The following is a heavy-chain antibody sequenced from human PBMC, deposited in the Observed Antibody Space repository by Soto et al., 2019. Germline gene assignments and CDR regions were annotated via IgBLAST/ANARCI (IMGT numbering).Heavy chain of an antibody. CDR1: GYTFTSYD. Sequence: ASVKVSCKASGYTFTSYDINWVRQATGQGLEWMGWMNPNSGNTGYAQKFQGRVTMTRNTSISTAYMELSSLRSEDTAVYYCARGGSTIFGVVIPLPLDVWGQGTTVTVSS. J-gene: IGHJ6*02. V-gene: IGHV1-8*01. CDR3: ARGGSTIFGVVIPLPLDV. D-gene: IGHD3-3*01. CDR2: MNPNSGNT.